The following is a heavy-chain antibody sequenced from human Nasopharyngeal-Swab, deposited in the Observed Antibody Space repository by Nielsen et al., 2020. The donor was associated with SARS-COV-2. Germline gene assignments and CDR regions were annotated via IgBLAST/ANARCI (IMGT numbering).Heavy chain of an antibody. Sequence: GESLKISCAASGFTFSRYGMHWVRQAPGKGLEWVAVIWYDGSNKYYEDSVKGRFTISRDNSKNTLYLQMNSLRAEDTAVYYCARDVGSYLDYLGQGTLVTVSS. J-gene: IGHJ4*02. CDR2: IWYDGSNK. V-gene: IGHV3-33*01. CDR3: ARDVGSYLDY. D-gene: IGHD2-15*01. CDR1: GFTFSRYG.